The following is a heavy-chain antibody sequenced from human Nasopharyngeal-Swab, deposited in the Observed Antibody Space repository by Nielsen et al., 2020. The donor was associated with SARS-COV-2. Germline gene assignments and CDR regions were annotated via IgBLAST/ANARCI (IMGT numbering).Heavy chain of an antibody. J-gene: IGHJ6*02. CDR2: IYYSGTT. CDR1: GDSINDYY. CDR3: ARGWYDFWSGYFSNGMDV. Sequence: SETLSLTCTVSGDSINDYYWNWIRQPPGKGLEWIGYIYYSGTTHYKSSLKSRVAISIDTSKNQFSLKLSSVTAADTAVYYCARGWYDFWSGYFSNGMDVWGQGTTVTVSS. D-gene: IGHD3-3*01. V-gene: IGHV4-59*12.